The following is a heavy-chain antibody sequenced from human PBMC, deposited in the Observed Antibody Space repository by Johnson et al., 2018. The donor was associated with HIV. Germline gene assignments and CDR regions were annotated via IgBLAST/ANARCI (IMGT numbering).Heavy chain of an antibody. V-gene: IGHV3-30-3*01. CDR2: ISYDGSNK. Sequence: QMLLVESGGGVVQPGRSLRLSCAASGFTFSSYAMHWVRQAQGKGLEWVAVISYDGSNKYYADSVKGRFTISRDNSKNTLYLQMNSLRVDDTAVYHCARPSVMTTLTTTPWAFDIWGQGTMVTVSS. CDR1: GFTFSSYA. D-gene: IGHD4-17*01. CDR3: ARPSVMTTLTTTPWAFDI. J-gene: IGHJ3*02.